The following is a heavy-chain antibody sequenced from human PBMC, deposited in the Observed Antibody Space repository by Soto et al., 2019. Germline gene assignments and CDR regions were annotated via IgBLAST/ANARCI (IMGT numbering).Heavy chain of an antibody. CDR3: ARSSIVGATEDWFDP. V-gene: IGHV4-31*03. J-gene: IGHJ5*02. D-gene: IGHD1-26*01. Sequence: SETLSLTCTVSGGSISSGGYYWSWIRQHPGKGLEWIGYIYYSGSTYYNPSLKSRVTISVDTSKNQFSLKLSSVTAADTAVYYCARSSIVGATEDWFDPWGQGTLVTVSS. CDR1: GGSISSGGYY. CDR2: IYYSGST.